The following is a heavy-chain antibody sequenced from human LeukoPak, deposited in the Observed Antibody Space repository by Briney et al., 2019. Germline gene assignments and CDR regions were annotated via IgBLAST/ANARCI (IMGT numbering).Heavy chain of an antibody. D-gene: IGHD2-8*01. V-gene: IGHV4-4*02. Sequence: SGTLSLTCGVSGGSTTSTNWWSWVRQPPGQGLEWIGEVSLSGLTNYNPSLSSLAIMALDTSKNHLSLNLTSVTAADTAVYYCSRENGAFSPFGYWGQGTLVTVPS. CDR2: VSLSGLT. CDR3: SRENGAFSPFGY. CDR1: GGSTTSTNW. J-gene: IGHJ4*02.